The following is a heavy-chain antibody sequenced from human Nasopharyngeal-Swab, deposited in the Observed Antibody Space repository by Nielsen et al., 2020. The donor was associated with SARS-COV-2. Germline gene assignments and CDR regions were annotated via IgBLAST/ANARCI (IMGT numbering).Heavy chain of an antibody. V-gene: IGHV3-7*01. J-gene: IGHJ6*03. CDR2: IKQDGSEK. D-gene: IGHD4-11*01. CDR1: GFTFSSYW. Sequence: GGSLRLSCAASGFTFSSYWMSLVRQAPGKGLEWVANIKQDGSEKYYVDSVKGRFTISRDNAKNSLYLQMNSLRAEDTAVYYCARQTSNPYYYYYYMDVWGKGTTVTVSS. CDR3: ARQTSNPYYYYYYMDV.